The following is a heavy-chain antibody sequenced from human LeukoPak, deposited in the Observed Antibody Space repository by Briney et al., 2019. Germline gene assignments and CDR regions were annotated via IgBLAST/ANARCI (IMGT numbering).Heavy chain of an antibody. CDR2: IYHSGST. CDR3: ARYSSSWYRYFDY. CDR1: GYSISSGYY. V-gene: IGHV4-38-2*02. D-gene: IGHD6-13*01. Sequence: SETLSLTCTVSGYSISSGYYWGWIRQPPGKGLEWIGSIYHSGSTYYNPSLKSRVTISVDTSKNQFFLKLSSVTAADTTVYYCARYSSSWYRYFDYWGQGTLVTVSS. J-gene: IGHJ4*02.